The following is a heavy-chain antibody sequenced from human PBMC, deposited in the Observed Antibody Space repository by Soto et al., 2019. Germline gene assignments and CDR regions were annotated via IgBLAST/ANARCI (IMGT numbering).Heavy chain of an antibody. CDR2: ISAYSGGT. Sequence: GASVKVSCKASGYTFTSYGISWVRQAPGQGLEWMGWISAYSGGTNYAQKFQGWVTMTRDTSISTAYMELSRLRSDDTAVYYCARSNCSSTSCYRVAFDIWGQGTMVTVSS. V-gene: IGHV1-2*04. J-gene: IGHJ3*02. D-gene: IGHD2-2*01. CDR1: GYTFTSYG. CDR3: ARSNCSSTSCYRVAFDI.